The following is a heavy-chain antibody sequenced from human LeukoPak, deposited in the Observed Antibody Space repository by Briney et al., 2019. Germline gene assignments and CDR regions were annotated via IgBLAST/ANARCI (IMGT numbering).Heavy chain of an antibody. CDR2: INPNSGGT. CDR3: ARDLSSTSNWEFDY. V-gene: IGHV1-2*06. J-gene: IGHJ4*02. D-gene: IGHD7-27*01. Sequence: ASVKASCKASGYTFTDYYIHWVRQAPGQGLEWMGRINPNSGGTNYEQKFQGRVTMTRDTSISTAYMELSRLSSDDTAVYYCARDLSSTSNWEFDYWGQGTLVTVSS. CDR1: GYTFTDYY.